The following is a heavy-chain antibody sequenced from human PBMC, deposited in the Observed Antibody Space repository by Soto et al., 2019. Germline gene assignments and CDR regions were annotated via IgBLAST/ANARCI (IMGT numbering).Heavy chain of an antibody. V-gene: IGHV4-39*01. Sequence: SETLSLTCTVSGGSISSSSYYWGWIRQPPGKGLEWIGSIYYSGSTYYNPSLKSRVTISVDTSKNQFSLKLSSVTAADTAVYYCARSTYCTNGVCPNYYYYGMDVWGQGTTVTVSS. CDR2: IYYSGST. J-gene: IGHJ6*02. CDR1: GGSISSSSYY. CDR3: ARSTYCTNGVCPNYYYYGMDV. D-gene: IGHD2-8*01.